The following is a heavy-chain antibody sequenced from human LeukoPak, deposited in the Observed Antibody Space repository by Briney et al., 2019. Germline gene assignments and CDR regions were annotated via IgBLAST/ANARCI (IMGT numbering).Heavy chain of an antibody. Sequence: GGSLRLSCSASGFAFSNHAMSWVRQAPGKGLEWVSAISGSGGNTYYADSVKGRFTISRDNSKNTLYLQMNSLRAEDTAVYYCANRGVPAAFDYWGQGTLVTVSS. CDR1: GFAFSNHA. J-gene: IGHJ4*02. CDR3: ANRGVPAAFDY. D-gene: IGHD2-2*01. CDR2: ISGSGGNT. V-gene: IGHV3-23*01.